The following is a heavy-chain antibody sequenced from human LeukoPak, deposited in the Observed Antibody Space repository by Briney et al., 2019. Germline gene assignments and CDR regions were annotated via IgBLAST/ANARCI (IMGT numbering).Heavy chain of an antibody. CDR1: GFNFGNYW. D-gene: IGHD5-24*01. CDR3: ARARRDGNTGLAFDI. J-gene: IGHJ3*02. CDR2: IKKDGNEK. Sequence: PGGSLRLSCAGSGFNFGNYWMSWVRQTPGKGLEWVANIKKDGNEKFYVDSVRGRFNIFRENAKNSLYLQMHSLRAEDTAVYYCARARRDGNTGLAFDIWGQGTMVTVSS. V-gene: IGHV3-7*01.